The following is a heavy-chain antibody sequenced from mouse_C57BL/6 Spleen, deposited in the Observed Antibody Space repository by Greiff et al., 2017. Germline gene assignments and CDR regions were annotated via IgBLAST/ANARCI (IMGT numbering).Heavy chain of an antibody. CDR2: IDPANGNT. V-gene: IGHV14-3*01. J-gene: IGHJ2*01. CDR1: GFNIKNTY. Sequence: EVQGVESVAELVRPGASVKLSCTASGFNIKNTYMHWVKQRPEQGLEWIGRIDPANGNTKYAPKFPGKATITADTASNTAYLQLSSLTSEDTAIYYCARLGDYDEEFDYWGQGTTLTVSS. D-gene: IGHD2-4*01. CDR3: ARLGDYDEEFDY.